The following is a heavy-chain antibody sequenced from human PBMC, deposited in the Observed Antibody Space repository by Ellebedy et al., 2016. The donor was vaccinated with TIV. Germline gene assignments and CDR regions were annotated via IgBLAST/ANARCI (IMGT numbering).Heavy chain of an antibody. J-gene: IGHJ4*02. Sequence: SETLSLTCAVYGGSFSGYYWSWIRQPPGKGLEWIGEINHSGSTNYNPSLKSRVTISVDTSKNQFSLKLSSVTAADTAVYYCVRGQGRITIFGVGHRYYFDYWGQGTLVTVSS. D-gene: IGHD3-3*01. CDR3: VRGQGRITIFGVGHRYYFDY. V-gene: IGHV4-34*01. CDR2: INHSGST. CDR1: GGSFSGYY.